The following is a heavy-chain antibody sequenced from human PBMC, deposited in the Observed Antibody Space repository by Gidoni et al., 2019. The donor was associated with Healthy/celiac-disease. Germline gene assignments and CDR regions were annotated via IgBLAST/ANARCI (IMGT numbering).Heavy chain of an antibody. D-gene: IGHD3-16*01. CDR2: IYYSGST. V-gene: IGHV4-31*01. Sequence: QVQLQESGPGPVKPSQTLSLTCTVSGGSISSGGYYWSWIRQHQGKGLEWIGYIYYSGSTYYNPSLKSLVTISVDTSKNQFSLKLSSVTAADTAVYYCARVRRDEAFGGLYYFDYWGQGTLVTVSS. CDR3: ARVRRDEAFGGLYYFDY. J-gene: IGHJ4*02. CDR1: GGSISSGGYY.